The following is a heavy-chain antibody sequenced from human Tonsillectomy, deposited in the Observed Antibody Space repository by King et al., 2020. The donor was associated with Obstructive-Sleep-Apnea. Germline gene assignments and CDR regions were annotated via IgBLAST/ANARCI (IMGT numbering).Heavy chain of an antibody. J-gene: IGHJ3*02. D-gene: IGHD2-15*01. CDR3: ARAEGYCSGGSCYFGAFDI. V-gene: IGHV4-30-2*01. CDR2: IYHSGST. Sequence: QLQESGSGLVKPSQTLSLTCAVSGGSISRGGYSWSWIRQPPGKGLEWIGYIYHSGSTYYNPSLKSRVTISVDRSKNQFSLKLSSVTAADTAVYYCARAEGYCSGGSCYFGAFDIWGQGTMVTVSS. CDR1: GGSISRGGYS.